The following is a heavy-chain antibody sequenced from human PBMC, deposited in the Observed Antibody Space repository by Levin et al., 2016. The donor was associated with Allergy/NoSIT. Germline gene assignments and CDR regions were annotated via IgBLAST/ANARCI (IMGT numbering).Heavy chain of an antibody. CDR1: GGSISNYY. Sequence: SETLSLTCTVSGGSISNYYWSWIRQPPGKGLEWIGNNYSGSTNYSPSLKSRVTISVDTSKNQFSLKLSSVTAADTAVYYCARDRRSGAGMDVWGPGATVTVSS. V-gene: IGHV4-59*01. CDR3: ARDRRSGAGMDV. J-gene: IGHJ6*02. D-gene: IGHD1-26*01. CDR2: NYSGST.